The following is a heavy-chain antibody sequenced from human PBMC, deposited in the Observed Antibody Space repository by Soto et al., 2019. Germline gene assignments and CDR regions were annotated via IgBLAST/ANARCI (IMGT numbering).Heavy chain of an antibody. D-gene: IGHD6-19*01. CDR1: GYSFSSYW. V-gene: IGHV5-51*01. J-gene: IGHJ4*02. CDR2: IDPHSNT. CDR3: ARRTYTSGWRHYFDY. Sequence: PGGSLKISCQGSGYSFSSYWIGWVRQMPGKGLEWMAFIDPHSNTRYSPSFEGQITISADKSISTAYLQWSSLKASDTAIYYCARRTYTSGWRHYFDYWGQGTLVTVSS.